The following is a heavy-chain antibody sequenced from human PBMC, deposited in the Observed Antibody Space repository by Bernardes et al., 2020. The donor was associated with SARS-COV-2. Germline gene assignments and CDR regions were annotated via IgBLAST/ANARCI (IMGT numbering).Heavy chain of an antibody. Sequence: SETLSLTCAVSGGSISSGGYSWSWIRQPPGKGLEWIGYIYHSGSTYYNPSLKSRVTISVDRSKNQFSLKLSSVTAADTAVYYCASLRRGYFDYWGQGTLVTVSS. D-gene: IGHD4-17*01. CDR2: IYHSGST. CDR3: ASLRRGYFDY. V-gene: IGHV4-30-2*01. CDR1: GGSISSGGYS. J-gene: IGHJ4*02.